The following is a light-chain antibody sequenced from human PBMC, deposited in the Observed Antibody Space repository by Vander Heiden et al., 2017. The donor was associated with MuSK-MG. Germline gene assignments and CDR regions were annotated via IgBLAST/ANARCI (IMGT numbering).Light chain of an antibody. CDR1: QSVLYSSNNKNY. V-gene: IGKV4-1*01. CDR3: QQYYSTPHT. CDR2: WAS. J-gene: IGKJ4*01. Sequence: DIVMTPSPDPLAVSLGERATINCKSSQSVLYSSNNKNYLAWYQQKPGQPPKLLVYWASTRESGVPDRFSGSGSGTDFTLTISSLQAEDVAVYYCQQYYSTPHTFGGGTKVEIK.